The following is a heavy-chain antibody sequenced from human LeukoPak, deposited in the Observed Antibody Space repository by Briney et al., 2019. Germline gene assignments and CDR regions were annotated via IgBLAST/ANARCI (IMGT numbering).Heavy chain of an antibody. CDR2: ISSSSSYI. V-gene: IGHV3-21*01. CDR3: ARVHDTVTTGGPFDY. Sequence: GGSLRLSCAASGFTFSSYSMNWVRQAPGKGLEWVSSISSSSSYIYYADSVKGRFTISRDNAKNSLYLQMNSLRAEDTAVYYCARVHDTVTTGGPFDYWGQGTLVTVSS. D-gene: IGHD4-17*01. CDR1: GFTFSSYS. J-gene: IGHJ4*02.